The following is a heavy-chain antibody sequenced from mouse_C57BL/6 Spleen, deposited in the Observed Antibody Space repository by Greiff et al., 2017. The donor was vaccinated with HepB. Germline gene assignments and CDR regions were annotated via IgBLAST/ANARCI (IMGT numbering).Heavy chain of an antibody. Sequence: QVHVKQPGAELVKPGASVKLSCKASGYTFTSYWMHWVKQRPGRGLEWIGRIDPNSGGTKYNEKFKSKATLTVDKPSSTAYMQLSSLTSEDSAVYYWARGDGSRVGYFDVWGTGTTVTVSS. J-gene: IGHJ1*03. CDR2: IDPNSGGT. CDR3: ARGDGSRVGYFDV. D-gene: IGHD1-1*01. CDR1: GYTFTSYW. V-gene: IGHV1-72*01.